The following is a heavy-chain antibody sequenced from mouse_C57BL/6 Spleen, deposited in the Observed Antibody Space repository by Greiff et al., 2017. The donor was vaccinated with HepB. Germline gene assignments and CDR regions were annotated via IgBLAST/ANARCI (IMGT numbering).Heavy chain of an antibody. D-gene: IGHD1-2*01. CDR3: ARGIELRRHWYFDV. Sequence: VQLKESGPGLVAPSQSLSITCTVSGFSLTSYAISWVRQPPGKGLEWLGVIWTGGGTNYNSALKSSLSISKDNSKSQVFLKMNSLQTDDTARYYCARGIELRRHWYFDVWGTGTTVTVSS. CDR2: IWTGGGT. V-gene: IGHV2-9-1*01. J-gene: IGHJ1*03. CDR1: GFSLTSYA.